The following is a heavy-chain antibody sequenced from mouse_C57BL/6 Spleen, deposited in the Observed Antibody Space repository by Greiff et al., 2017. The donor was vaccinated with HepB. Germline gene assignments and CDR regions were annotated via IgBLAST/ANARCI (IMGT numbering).Heavy chain of an antibody. J-gene: IGHJ2*01. Sequence: EVMLVESGEGLVKPGGSLKLSCAASGFTFSSYAMSWVRQTPEKRLEWVAYISSGGDYIYYADTVKGRFTISRDNARNTLYLQMSSLKSEDTAMYYCTRDTTTGYYFDYWGQGTTLTVSS. CDR1: GFTFSSYA. CDR3: TRDTTTGYYFDY. CDR2: ISSGGDYI. V-gene: IGHV5-9-1*02. D-gene: IGHD1-3*01.